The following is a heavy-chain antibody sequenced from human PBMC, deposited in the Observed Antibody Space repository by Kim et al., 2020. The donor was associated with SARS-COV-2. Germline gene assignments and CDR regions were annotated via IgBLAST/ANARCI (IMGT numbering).Heavy chain of an antibody. D-gene: IGHD6-13*01. J-gene: IGHJ5*02. V-gene: IGHV4-59*08. Sequence: SETLSLTCTVSGGSISSYYWSWIRQPPGKGLEWIGYIYYSGSTNYNPSLKSRVTKSVDTSKNQFSLKLSSVTAADTAVYYCARQEVAAAFNWFDPWGQGTLVTVSS. CDR3: ARQEVAAAFNWFDP. CDR2: IYYSGST. CDR1: GGSISSYY.